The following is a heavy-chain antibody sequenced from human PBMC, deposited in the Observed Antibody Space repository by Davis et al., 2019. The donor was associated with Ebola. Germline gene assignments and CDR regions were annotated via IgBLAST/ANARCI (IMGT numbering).Heavy chain of an antibody. Sequence: GESLKISCAASGFTFSNAWMSWVRQAPGKGLEWVGRIKSKTDGGTTDYAAPVKGRFTISRDDSKNTLYLQMNSLKTEDTAVYYCTTAWGSDAFDIWGQGTMVTVSS. V-gene: IGHV3-15*01. CDR2: IKSKTDGGTT. CDR3: TTAWGSDAFDI. J-gene: IGHJ3*02. D-gene: IGHD3-16*01. CDR1: GFTFSNAW.